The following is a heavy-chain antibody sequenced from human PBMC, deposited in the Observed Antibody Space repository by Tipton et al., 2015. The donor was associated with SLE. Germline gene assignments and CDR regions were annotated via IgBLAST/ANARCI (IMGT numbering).Heavy chain of an antibody. D-gene: IGHD3-10*01. CDR2: ISGRGDST. Sequence: SLRLSCAASGFTFGYYSMNWVRQAPGKGLEWISSISGRGDSTYYADSVKGRFTISRDKSKNTLYLQMNSLRAEDTAVYYCAKHHYSGSGSSLDYWGQGTLVTVSS. V-gene: IGHV3-23*01. CDR1: GFTFGYYS. J-gene: IGHJ4*02. CDR3: AKHHYSGSGSSLDY.